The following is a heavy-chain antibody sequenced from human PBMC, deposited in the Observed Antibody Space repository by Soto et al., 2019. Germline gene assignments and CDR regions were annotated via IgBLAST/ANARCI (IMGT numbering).Heavy chain of an antibody. CDR3: ARDVYSGSGDAFDI. D-gene: IGHD6-6*01. Sequence: QVQLVQSAAEVKKPGASVKVSCKTSGYSFHIYGITWVRQAPGQGLEWMGWISAYSGNTNYAQNLQGRVTMTTDTHTGTAYLELRSLRSDDTAVYYCARDVYSGSGDAFDIWGQGTMVTVSS. CDR1: GYSFHIYG. V-gene: IGHV1-18*01. CDR2: ISAYSGNT. J-gene: IGHJ3*02.